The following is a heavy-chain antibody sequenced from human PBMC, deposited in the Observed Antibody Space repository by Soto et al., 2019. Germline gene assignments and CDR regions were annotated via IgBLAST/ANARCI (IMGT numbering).Heavy chain of an antibody. Sequence: QVQLQESGPGLVKPSQTLSLTCTVSGGSISSGGYYWSWIRQHPGKGLEWIGYISYSGSTYYNPSLTSRVTILVDTSENQFSLKLSSVTAADTAVYYCARDRNDYYYGMDVWGQGTTVTVSS. CDR1: GGSISSGGYY. D-gene: IGHD1-1*01. CDR3: ARDRNDYYYGMDV. CDR2: ISYSGST. J-gene: IGHJ6*02. V-gene: IGHV4-31*03.